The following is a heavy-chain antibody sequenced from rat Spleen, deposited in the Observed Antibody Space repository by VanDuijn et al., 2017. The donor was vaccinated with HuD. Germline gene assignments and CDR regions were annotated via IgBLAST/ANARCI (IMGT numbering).Heavy chain of an antibody. J-gene: IGHJ2*01. D-gene: IGHD1-11*01. CDR2: ISYEGSTT. CDR1: GFTFSSFP. CDR3: ARHEDYGGYSRDYFGY. Sequence: EVQLVESGGGLVQPGRSMKLSCAASGFTFSSFPMAWVRQAPKKGLEWVASISYEGSTTYYGDSVKGRFTISRDNAKSTLYLQMNSLRSEDTATYFCARHEDYGGYSRDYFGYWGQGVMVTVSS. V-gene: IGHV5-22*01.